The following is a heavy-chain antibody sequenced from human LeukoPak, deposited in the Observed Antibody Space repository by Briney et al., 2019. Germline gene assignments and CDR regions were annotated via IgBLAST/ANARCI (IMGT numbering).Heavy chain of an antibody. CDR2: IYYSGST. V-gene: IGHV4-39*01. D-gene: IGHD5-12*01. J-gene: IGHJ4*02. CDR3: ARGPSGYHNT. CDR1: GGSISSSSYY. Sequence: SETQSLTCTVSGGSISSSSYYWGWIRQPPGKGLEWIGSIYYSGSTYYNPSLKSRVTISVDTSKNQFSLKLSSVTAADTAVYYCARGPSGYHNTGGQGTLVTVSS.